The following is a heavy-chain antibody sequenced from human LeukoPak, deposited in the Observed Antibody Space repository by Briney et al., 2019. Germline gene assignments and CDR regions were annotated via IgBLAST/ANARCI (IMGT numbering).Heavy chain of an antibody. D-gene: IGHD2-2*02. CDR1: GGSFSGYY. Sequence: SETLSLTCAVYGGSFSGYYWSWIRQPPGKGLEWIGETNHSGSTNYNPSLKSRVTISVDTSKNQFSLKLSSVTAADTAVYYCARGRDIVVVPAAIQGRPGPYFDYWGQGTLVTVSS. CDR2: TNHSGST. V-gene: IGHV4-34*01. J-gene: IGHJ4*02. CDR3: ARGRDIVVVPAAIQGRPGPYFDY.